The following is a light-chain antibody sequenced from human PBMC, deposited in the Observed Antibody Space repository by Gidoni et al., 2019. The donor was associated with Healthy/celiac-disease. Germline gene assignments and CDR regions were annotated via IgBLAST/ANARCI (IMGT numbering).Light chain of an antibody. V-gene: IGLV3-21*02. CDR1: NIGSKS. J-gene: IGLJ3*02. Sequence: SSVRTQPPSVSVAPGQTARITRGGNNIGSKSVHWCPQKPGQAPLLVVYDDSDRPSGIPDRFSGSNSGNTATLPISRVEAGDEADYYCQVWDSSSDWVFGGGTKLTVL. CDR2: DDS. CDR3: QVWDSSSDWV.